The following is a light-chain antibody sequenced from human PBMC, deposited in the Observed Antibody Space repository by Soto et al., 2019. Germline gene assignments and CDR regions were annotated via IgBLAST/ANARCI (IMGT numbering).Light chain of an antibody. CDR2: DAS. V-gene: IGKV1-5*01. J-gene: IGKJ1*01. CDR1: QSISSW. Sequence: DIQMTQSPSTLSASLGDRSTITGRASQSISSWLAWYQQKPGKAPKFLIYDASSLKSGVPSRFSGSGSGTEFTITISSLQPDDFATYYYQQYNSYPWTFGPGTQVDIK. CDR3: QQYNSYPWT.